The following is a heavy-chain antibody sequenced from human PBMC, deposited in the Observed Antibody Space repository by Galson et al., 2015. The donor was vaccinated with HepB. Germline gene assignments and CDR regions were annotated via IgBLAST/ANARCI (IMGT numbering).Heavy chain of an antibody. V-gene: IGHV1-3*01. J-gene: IGHJ4*02. CDR3: ARGSEYFDY. D-gene: IGHD6-19*01. CDR2: TNAANGNT. CDR1: GYTFTNHA. Sequence: SVKVSCKASGYTFTNHAIHWARQAPGQRLECMGWTNAANGNTEYSENFQDRLTISRDTSASTAYMELSNLRSEDTAVYYCARGSEYFDYWGQGALVTVSS.